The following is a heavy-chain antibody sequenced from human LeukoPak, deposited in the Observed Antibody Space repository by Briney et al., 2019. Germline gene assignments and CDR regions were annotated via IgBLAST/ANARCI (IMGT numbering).Heavy chain of an antibody. CDR1: GFTFSSYW. D-gene: IGHD4-17*01. V-gene: IGHV3-74*01. CDR3: ARDSYGDANFDS. CDR2: INSDGSST. J-gene: IGHJ4*02. Sequence: GGSLRLSCAASGFTFSSYWMHWVRQAPGKGLVWVSRINSDGSSTSYADSVKGRFTISRDISKNAVYLQMNSLRAEDTAVYYCARDSYGDANFDSWGQGTLVTVSS.